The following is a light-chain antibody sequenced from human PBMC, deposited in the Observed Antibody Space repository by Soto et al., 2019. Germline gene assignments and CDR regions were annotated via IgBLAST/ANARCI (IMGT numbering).Light chain of an antibody. CDR1: SSDVGAYNS. V-gene: IGLV2-14*01. CDR2: DVS. J-gene: IGLJ2*01. Sequence: QSALTQPASVSGSPGQSLTISCTGTSSDVGAYNSVSWYQQHPGKAPKLMIYDVSNRPSGVSNRFSGSKSGNTASLAISGLQAEDEADYYCSSYTSSTTLVFSGGTKLTVL. CDR3: SSYTSSTTLV.